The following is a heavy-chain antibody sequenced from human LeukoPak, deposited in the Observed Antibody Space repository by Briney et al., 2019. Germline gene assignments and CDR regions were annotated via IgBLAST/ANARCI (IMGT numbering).Heavy chain of an antibody. V-gene: IGHV3-73*01. CDR3: TRHGGRDFYDSTEDAFDI. J-gene: IGHJ3*02. CDR2: IRSKPHNYAT. CDR1: GFTFTGSA. D-gene: IGHD3-22*01. Sequence: PGGSLRLSCAASGFTFTGSAMHSVRQASGKGLEWVGRIRSKPHNYATAYAASVKGRFTISRDDSKNTAYLQMSSLNTEDTAVYYCTRHGGRDFYDSTEDAFDIWGQGTMVTVSS.